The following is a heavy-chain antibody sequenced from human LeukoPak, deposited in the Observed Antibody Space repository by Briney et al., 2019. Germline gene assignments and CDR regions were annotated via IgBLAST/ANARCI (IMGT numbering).Heavy chain of an antibody. CDR2: IYHSGST. Sequence: SQTLSLTCAVSGGSISSGGYSWSWIRQPPGKGLEWIGYIYHSGSTYYNPSLKSRVTISVDRSKNQFSLKPSSVTAADTAVYYSARSLTHDYYDSSGYSYFDYWGQGTLVTVSS. CDR1: GGSISSGGYS. J-gene: IGHJ4*02. D-gene: IGHD3-22*01. V-gene: IGHV4-30-2*01. CDR3: ARSLTHDYYDSSGYSYFDY.